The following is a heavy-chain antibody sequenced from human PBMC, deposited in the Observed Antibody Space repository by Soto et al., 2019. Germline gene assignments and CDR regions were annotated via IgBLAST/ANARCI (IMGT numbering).Heavy chain of an antibody. CDR2: IYSGGQI. CDR3: ARINWTTRGSSSDT. V-gene: IGHV3-53*01. D-gene: IGHD6-6*01. Sequence: PVGSLRLSSAASGFNVAGKYMSWVRQAPGKGLEWVSVIYSGGQIYYADSVKGRFTISIDNSKNTVNLDMNDLRAEDTATYYCARINWTTRGSSSDTWGQRTLLIVSS. J-gene: IGHJ5*02. CDR1: GFNVAGKY.